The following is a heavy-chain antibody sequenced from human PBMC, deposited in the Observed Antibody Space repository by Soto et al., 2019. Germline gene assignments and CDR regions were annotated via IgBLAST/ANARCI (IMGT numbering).Heavy chain of an antibody. CDR1: GGTFSSYA. J-gene: IGHJ4*02. CDR2: IIPIFGTA. D-gene: IGHD4-17*01. Sequence: QVQLVQSGAEVKKPGSSVKVSCKASGGTFSSYAISWVRQAPGQGLEWMGGIIPIFGTANYAQKFQGRVTSTADESTSTAYMELSSLRSEDTAVDYCARDAPLHYGGNLVGGWGQGTLVTVSS. CDR3: ARDAPLHYGGNLVGG. V-gene: IGHV1-69*01.